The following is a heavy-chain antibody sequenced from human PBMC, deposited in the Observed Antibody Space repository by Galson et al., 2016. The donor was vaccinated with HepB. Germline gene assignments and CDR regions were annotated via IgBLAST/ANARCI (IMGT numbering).Heavy chain of an antibody. D-gene: IGHD1-26*01. CDR1: GFTSSSNS. CDR3: AREYTIVDDPNWFDP. Sequence: SLRLSCAATGFTSSSNSMNWVRQAPGKGLEWVSSISSSSSYIYYADSMKGRFTISRDNAKNSLYLQMNSLRAEDTAVYYCAREYTIVDDPNWFDPWGQGTLVTVSS. V-gene: IGHV3-21*01. J-gene: IGHJ5*02. CDR2: ISSSSSYI.